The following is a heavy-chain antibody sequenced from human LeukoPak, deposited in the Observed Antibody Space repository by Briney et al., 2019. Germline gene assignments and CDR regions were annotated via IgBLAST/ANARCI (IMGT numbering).Heavy chain of an antibody. J-gene: IGHJ4*02. CDR3: ARDLATIDGIAWYYFEN. V-gene: IGHV1-2*02. D-gene: IGHD5-12*01. Sequence: GASVKVSCKASGYTFTGYYMHWVRQAPGQGLEWMGWINPNTGGTDYAQKFQDRIAISTYTSISTAYMELSRLRSDDTALYYCARDLATIDGIAWYYFENWGQGTLVTVS. CDR1: GYTFTGYY. CDR2: INPNTGGT.